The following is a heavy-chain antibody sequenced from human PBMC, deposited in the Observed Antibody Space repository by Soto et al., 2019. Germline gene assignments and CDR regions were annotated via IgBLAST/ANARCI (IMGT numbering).Heavy chain of an antibody. CDR2: ISGSGGST. Sequence: GSLRLSCAASGFTFSSYAMSWVRQAPGKGLEWVSAISGSGGSTYYADSVKGRFTISRDNSKNTLYLQMNSLRAEDTAVYYCAKDLGSTVVTRYFQHWGQGTLVTVSS. J-gene: IGHJ1*01. CDR1: GFTFSSYA. CDR3: AKDLGSTVVTRYFQH. D-gene: IGHD2-15*01. V-gene: IGHV3-23*01.